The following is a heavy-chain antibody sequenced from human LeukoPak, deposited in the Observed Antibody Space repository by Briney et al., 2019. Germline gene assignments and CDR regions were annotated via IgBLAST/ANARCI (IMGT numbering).Heavy chain of an antibody. CDR3: ARGIPYQLLGAYFDY. D-gene: IGHD2-2*01. V-gene: IGHV3-53*01. Sequence: GGYLRLTCAASGFTVSSNYMSWVRQAPGKGLEWVSVIYSGGSTYYADSVKGRFTISRDNSKNTLYLQMNSLRAEDTAVYYCARGIPYQLLGAYFDYWGQGTLVTVSS. CDR1: GFTVSSNY. CDR2: IYSGGST. J-gene: IGHJ4*02.